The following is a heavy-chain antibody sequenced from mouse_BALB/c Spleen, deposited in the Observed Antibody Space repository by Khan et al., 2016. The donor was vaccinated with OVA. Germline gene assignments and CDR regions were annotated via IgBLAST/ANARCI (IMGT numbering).Heavy chain of an antibody. V-gene: IGHV1S81*02. D-gene: IGHD2-2*01. CDR3: TRSGYGSFAY. CDR1: GYTFTSYY. CDR2: INPSNGGS. Sequence: VQLQESGAELVKPGASVKLSCKASGYTFTSYYMYWVKQRPGQGLEWIGEINPSNGGSNYNEKFKSKATLTVDKSSSTAYMKISSLTAEDSAVYYCTRSGYGSFAYWGQGTLVTVSA. J-gene: IGHJ3*01.